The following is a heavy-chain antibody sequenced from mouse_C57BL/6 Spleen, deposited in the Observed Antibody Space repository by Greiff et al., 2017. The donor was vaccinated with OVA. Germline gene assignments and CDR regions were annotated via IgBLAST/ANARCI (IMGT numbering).Heavy chain of an antibody. CDR2: IWSGGST. Sequence: VQLQQSGPGLVQPSQSLSITCTVSGFSLTSYGVHWVRQSPGKGLEWLGVIWSGGSTDYNAAFISRLSISKDNSKSQVFFKMNSLQADDTAIYYCARTFHYYGSSSWYFDVWGTGTTVTVSS. V-gene: IGHV2-2*01. CDR1: GFSLTSYG. D-gene: IGHD1-1*01. CDR3: ARTFHYYGSSSWYFDV. J-gene: IGHJ1*03.